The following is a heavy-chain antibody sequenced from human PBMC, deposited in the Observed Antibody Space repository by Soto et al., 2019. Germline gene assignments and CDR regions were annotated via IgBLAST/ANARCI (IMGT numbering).Heavy chain of an antibody. J-gene: IGHJ4*02. CDR2: ISYDGSNK. V-gene: IGHV3-30*03. CDR3: ATSRSGPCAPFDY. D-gene: IGHD1-26*01. Sequence: QVQLVESGGGVVQPGRSLRLSCAVSGFTFSSSAMHWVRQAPGMGLEGVADISYDGSNKYYVDSLKGRFTISRDNSKNTLYLRMHSLRAEYTAVYYCATSRSGPCAPFDYWGQGTLVTVSS. CDR1: GFTFSSSA.